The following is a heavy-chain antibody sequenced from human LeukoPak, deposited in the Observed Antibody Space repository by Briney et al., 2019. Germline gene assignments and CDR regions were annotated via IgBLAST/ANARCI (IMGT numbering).Heavy chain of an antibody. J-gene: IGHJ6*04. CDR3: ARCTSGGSALDV. CDR1: GGSISSYY. Sequence: SETLSLTCTVSGGSISSYYWSWLRQPPGKGLEWIGYIYYSGSTNYNPSLKSRVTISVDTSKNQFSLKLSSVTAAGTAVYYCARCTSGGSALDVWGKGTTVTISS. CDR2: IYYSGST. D-gene: IGHD2-15*01. V-gene: IGHV4-59*01.